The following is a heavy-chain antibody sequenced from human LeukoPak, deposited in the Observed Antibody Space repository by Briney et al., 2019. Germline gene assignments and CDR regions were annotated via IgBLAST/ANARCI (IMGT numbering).Heavy chain of an antibody. J-gene: IGHJ6*02. Sequence: GESLKISCKGSGNIFTDYWIGWVRQMPGRGLEWMGIISLVDSGTGYSPSLQGQVTISVDKSVSTAYLQWSSLRASDTAIYYCARLWNGGSYYGMDVWGQGTTVSVSS. V-gene: IGHV5-51*01. CDR2: ISLVDSGT. CDR3: ARLWNGGSYYGMDV. D-gene: IGHD3-10*01. CDR1: GNIFTDYW.